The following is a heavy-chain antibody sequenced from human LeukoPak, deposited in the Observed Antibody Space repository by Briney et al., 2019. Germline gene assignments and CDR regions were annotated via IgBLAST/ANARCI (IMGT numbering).Heavy chain of an antibody. CDR1: GGSISGSSQY. CDR2: IHYSGKP. V-gene: IGHV4-39*01. J-gene: IGHJ4*02. Sequence: SETLSLTCTVSGGSISGSSQYWGWIRQPPGKRLEWIGSIHYSGKPYDNPSLKSRFTMSVDTSKNQFSLKLSSVTAADTALYYCARLLYDSRGHQYFDYWGQGTLVTVSS. CDR3: ARLLYDSRGHQYFDY. D-gene: IGHD3-22*01.